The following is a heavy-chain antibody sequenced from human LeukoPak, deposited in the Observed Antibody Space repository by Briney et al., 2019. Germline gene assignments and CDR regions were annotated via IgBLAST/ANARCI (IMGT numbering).Heavy chain of an antibody. Sequence: GGSLRLSCAGSGFTLSNSWMGWVRQAPGKGLEWVSRITPDGTTTNHADFVKGRFTISRDNAKNTVSLQMNSLSAEDTAVYYCVTLTSVVSEHAFDMWGQGTMVAVSP. CDR3: VTLTSVVSEHAFDM. J-gene: IGHJ3*02. V-gene: IGHV3-74*01. CDR1: GFTLSNSW. D-gene: IGHD4-23*01. CDR2: ITPDGTTT.